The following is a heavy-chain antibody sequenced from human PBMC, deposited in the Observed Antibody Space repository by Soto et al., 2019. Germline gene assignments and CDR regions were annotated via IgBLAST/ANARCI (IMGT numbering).Heavy chain of an antibody. D-gene: IGHD2-21*01. Sequence: QVQLVQSGAEVKKPGSSVKVSCKASGGTFSSYAISWVRQAPGQGLEWMGGIIPIFGTANYAQKFQGGVTITADESRITAYLELTSLRSEVTAVYCCASVSTVPYWLSYCGGCCSYFFDYWGQGTLVTVSS. V-gene: IGHV1-69*01. CDR3: ASVSTVPYWLSYCGGCCSYFFDY. CDR1: GGTFSSYA. CDR2: IIPIFGTA. J-gene: IGHJ4*02.